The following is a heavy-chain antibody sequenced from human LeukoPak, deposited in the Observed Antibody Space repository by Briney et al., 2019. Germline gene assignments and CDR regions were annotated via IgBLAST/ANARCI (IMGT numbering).Heavy chain of an antibody. CDR1: GGSISSSNW. V-gene: IGHV4-4*02. CDR2: IYHSGST. D-gene: IGHD2-15*01. J-gene: IGHJ5*02. CDR3: ARDHCSGGSCYPGWFDP. Sequence: SETLSLTCAVSGGSISSSNWWSWVRQPPGKGLEWIGEIYHSGSTNYNPSLKSRVTISIDTSRNQFSLRLSSVTAADTAVYYCARDHCSGGSCYPGWFDPWGQGTLVTVSS.